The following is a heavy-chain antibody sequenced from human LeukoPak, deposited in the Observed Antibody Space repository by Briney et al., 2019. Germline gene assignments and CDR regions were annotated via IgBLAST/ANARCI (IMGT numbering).Heavy chain of an antibody. CDR2: IYYSGST. J-gene: IGHJ5*02. CDR1: GGSISSSSYY. D-gene: IGHD2-2*01. Sequence: SDTLSLTCTVSGGSISSSSYYWGWIRQPPGKGLEWIGSIYYSGSTYYNPSLKSRVTISVDTSKNQFSLKLSSVTAADTAVYYCAREGYCSSTSCYGANWFDPWGQGTLVTVSS. CDR3: AREGYCSSTSCYGANWFDP. V-gene: IGHV4-39*02.